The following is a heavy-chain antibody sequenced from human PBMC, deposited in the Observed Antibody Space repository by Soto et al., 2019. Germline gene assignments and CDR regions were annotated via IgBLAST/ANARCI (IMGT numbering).Heavy chain of an antibody. Sequence: ASVKVSCKASGYTFTSYDINWVRQATGQGLEWMGWMNPNSGNTGYAQRFQGRVTMTRNTSISTAYMELSSLRSEDTAVYYCARGRYMVRGVIINYYYYGMDVWGQGTTVTVSS. CDR3: ARGRYMVRGVIINYYYYGMDV. CDR1: GYTFTSYD. CDR2: MNPNSGNT. V-gene: IGHV1-8*01. D-gene: IGHD3-10*01. J-gene: IGHJ6*02.